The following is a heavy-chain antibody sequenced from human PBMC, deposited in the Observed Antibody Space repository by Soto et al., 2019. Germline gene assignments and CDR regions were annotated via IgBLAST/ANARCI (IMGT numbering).Heavy chain of an antibody. D-gene: IGHD2-21*02. V-gene: IGHV1-3*01. CDR2: INAGNGNT. CDR1: GYPFTRYA. CDR3: ARAWVVVTAPDY. J-gene: IGHJ4*02. Sequence: VQLVQSGAEAKKPGASVKVSCKASGYPFTRYAMHWVRQAPGQRLEWMGWINAGNGNTQYSQKFQGRVTITRDTAASTAYMELSSLRSEDTAVYDCARAWVVVTAPDYWGQGTLGTVAS.